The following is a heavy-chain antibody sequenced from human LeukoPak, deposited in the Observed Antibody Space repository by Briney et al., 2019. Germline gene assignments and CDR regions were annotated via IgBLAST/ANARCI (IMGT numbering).Heavy chain of an antibody. CDR1: GFTFSSYG. CDR2: VRSKADGGTT. CDR3: TRDRPIDC. J-gene: IGHJ4*02. Sequence: GGSLRLSCAASGFTFSSYGFYWVRQAPGKGLEWVGFVRSKADGGTTQYAAAVKGRFTISRDDSKSIAYLQMNSLKIEDTAVYYCTRDRPIDCWGLGTLVTVSS. V-gene: IGHV3-49*04.